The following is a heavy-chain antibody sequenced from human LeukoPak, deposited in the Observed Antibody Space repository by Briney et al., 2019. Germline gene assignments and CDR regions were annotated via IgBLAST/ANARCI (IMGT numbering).Heavy chain of an antibody. V-gene: IGHV4-39*07. Sequence: SETLSLTCIVSGGSISSSIYYWAWVRQPPGKGLEWIGTVFYNGATQYSPSLRSRVTISIDTSTNQFSLKLTSVTAADTALYYCAREDTGGLDYWGQGILVTVSP. D-gene: IGHD2-8*02. CDR2: VFYNGAT. CDR3: AREDTGGLDY. J-gene: IGHJ4*02. CDR1: GGSISSSIYY.